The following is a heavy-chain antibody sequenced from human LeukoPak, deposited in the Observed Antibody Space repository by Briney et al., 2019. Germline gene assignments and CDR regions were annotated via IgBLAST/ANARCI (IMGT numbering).Heavy chain of an antibody. CDR1: GFTFSSYA. CDR2: VSYDGGDK. Sequence: GGSLRLSCAASGFTFSSYAMHWVRQAPGKGLEWVAIVSYDGGDKYYADSVKGRFTISRDNSKNTVYLQMNSLRAEDTAVYYCARETENLDYWGRGTLVTVSS. J-gene: IGHJ4*02. CDR3: ARETENLDY. V-gene: IGHV3-30*04.